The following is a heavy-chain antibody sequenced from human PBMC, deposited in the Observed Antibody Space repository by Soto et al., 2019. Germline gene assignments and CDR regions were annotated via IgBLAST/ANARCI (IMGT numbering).Heavy chain of an antibody. D-gene: IGHD6-13*01. CDR3: AKDGGQHLVPLYYYGMDV. J-gene: IGHJ6*02. V-gene: IGHV3-30*18. Sequence: QVQLVESGGGVVQPGRSLRLSCAASGFTFSSYGMHWVRQAPGKGLEWVAVISYDGSNKYYADSVKGRFTISRDNSKNTLYLQMNSLRAEDTAVYYCAKDGGQHLVPLYYYGMDVWGQGTTVTVSS. CDR2: ISYDGSNK. CDR1: GFTFSSYG.